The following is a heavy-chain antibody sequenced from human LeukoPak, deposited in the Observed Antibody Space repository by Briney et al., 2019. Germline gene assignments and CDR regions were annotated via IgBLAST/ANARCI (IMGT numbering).Heavy chain of an antibody. D-gene: IGHD3-16*01. CDR1: GFTFSSYV. Sequence: GGSLRLSCAASGFTFSSYVMSWVRQAPGKGLEYVSAISENGGRTYYANSVKGRFTNSRDNSKNTLYLQMDSLRAEDMAVYYCARDRVGGWAFDIWGQGTMVTVSS. CDR2: ISENGGRT. J-gene: IGHJ3*02. V-gene: IGHV3-64*01. CDR3: ARDRVGGWAFDI.